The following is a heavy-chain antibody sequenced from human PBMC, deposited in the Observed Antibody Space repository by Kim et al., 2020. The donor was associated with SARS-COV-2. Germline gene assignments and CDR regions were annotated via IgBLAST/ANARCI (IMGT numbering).Heavy chain of an antibody. CDR2: IYTSGDT. Sequence: SETLSLTCTVSGGSISNYYWNWIRQPAGKGLEWIGRIYTSGDTDYNPSLKSRVTMSVDTSKNQFSLILTSVNAADTAVYYCARRGLGAAGTGQPLDYWGQGTLVTVSS. CDR3: ARRGLGAAGTGQPLDY. J-gene: IGHJ4*02. CDR1: GGSISNYY. V-gene: IGHV4-4*07. D-gene: IGHD6-13*01.